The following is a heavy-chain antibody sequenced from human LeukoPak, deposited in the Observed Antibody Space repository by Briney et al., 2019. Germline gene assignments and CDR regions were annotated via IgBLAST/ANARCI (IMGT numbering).Heavy chain of an antibody. D-gene: IGHD1-14*01. CDR1: GYTFTSYA. CDR2: IIPIFGTA. J-gene: IGHJ6*02. Sequence: ASVKVSCKASGYTFTSYAISWVRQAPGQGLEWMGGIIPIFGTANYAQKFQGRVTITADESTSTAYMELSSLRSEDTAVHYCARDKGNPPPYYYYGMDVWGQGTTVTVSS. CDR3: ARDKGNPPPYYYYGMDV. V-gene: IGHV1-69*13.